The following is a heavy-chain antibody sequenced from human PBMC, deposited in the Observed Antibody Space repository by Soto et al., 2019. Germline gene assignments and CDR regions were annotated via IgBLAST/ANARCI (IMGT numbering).Heavy chain of an antibody. CDR2: IRSKAYGGTT. CDR1: GFTFGDYA. V-gene: IGHV3-49*05. Sequence: NPGGSLRLSCTASGFTFGDYAMSWFRQAPGKGLEWVGFIRSKAYGGTTEYAASVKGRFTISRDDSKSIAYLQMNSLKTEDTAVYYCTSGSSGDLPDTFDYWGQGTLVTVSS. J-gene: IGHJ4*02. D-gene: IGHD3-10*01. CDR3: TSGSSGDLPDTFDY.